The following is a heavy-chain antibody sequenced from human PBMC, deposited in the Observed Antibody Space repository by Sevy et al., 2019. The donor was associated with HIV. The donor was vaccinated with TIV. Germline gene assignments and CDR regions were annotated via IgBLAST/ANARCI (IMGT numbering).Heavy chain of an antibody. CDR3: AKRRVHSRLSGGGANYGMDV. Sequence: GGSLRLSCAASGFPFSSYAMSWVRQAPGKGLEWVSTLIGGGSRTYYADSVTGRFIISRDNSRNTLYLQMNSLRAEDTAIYYCAKRRVHSRLSGGGANYGMDVCGRGTTVTVSS. CDR2: LIGGGSRT. J-gene: IGHJ6*02. CDR1: GFPFSSYA. D-gene: IGHD2-8*02. V-gene: IGHV3-23*01.